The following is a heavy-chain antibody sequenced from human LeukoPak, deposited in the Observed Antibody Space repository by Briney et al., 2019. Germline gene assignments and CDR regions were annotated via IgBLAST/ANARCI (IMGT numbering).Heavy chain of an antibody. D-gene: IGHD5-12*01. J-gene: IGHJ4*02. CDR2: ISYDGSNK. CDR3: AGDSGYDYEDFDY. CDR1: GFTFSSYA. V-gene: IGHV3-30-3*01. Sequence: GGSLRLSCAASGFTFSSYAMHWVRQAPGKGLEWVAVISYDGSNKYYADSVKGRFTISRDNSKNTLYLQMNSLRAEDTAVYYCAGDSGYDYEDFDYWGQGTLVTVSS.